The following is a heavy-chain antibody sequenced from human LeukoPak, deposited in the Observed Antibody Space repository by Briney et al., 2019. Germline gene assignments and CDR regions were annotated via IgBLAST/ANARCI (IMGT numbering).Heavy chain of an antibody. V-gene: IGHV4-34*01. CDR1: GGSFSGYY. Sequence: ETLSLTCAVYGGSFSGYYWSWIRQPPGKGLEWIGEINHSGSTNYNPSLKSRVTISVDTSKNQFSLKLSSVTAADTAVYYCARDLVRGVRPGGWFDPRGQGTLVTVSS. D-gene: IGHD3-10*01. J-gene: IGHJ5*02. CDR2: INHSGST. CDR3: ARDLVRGVRPGGWFDP.